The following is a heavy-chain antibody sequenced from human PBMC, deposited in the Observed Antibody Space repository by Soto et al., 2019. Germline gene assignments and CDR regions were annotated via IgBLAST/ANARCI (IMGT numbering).Heavy chain of an antibody. Sequence: GGSLRLSCAASGFTFSSYSMNWVRQAPGKGLEWVSSISSSSSYIYYADSVKGRFTISRDNSKKTLYLQMNSLRSENTAVYYCARYQLKVMDVWGQGTTVTVS. CDR1: GFTFSSYS. V-gene: IGHV3-21*01. CDR3: ARYQLKVMDV. J-gene: IGHJ6*02. D-gene: IGHD2-2*01. CDR2: ISSSSSYI.